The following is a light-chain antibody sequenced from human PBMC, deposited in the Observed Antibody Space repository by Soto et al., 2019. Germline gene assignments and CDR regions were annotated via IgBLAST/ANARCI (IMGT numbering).Light chain of an antibody. CDR2: DAS. Sequence: DIQMTQSPSTLSASVGDTVTITCLASQTISGWLAWYQQRPGKAPKLLIYDASSLQSGVPSRFSGSGSGTDFALTISSLRPEDFATYYCQQSFTTLYTFGQGTKVDIK. CDR1: QTISGW. CDR3: QQSFTTLYT. J-gene: IGKJ2*01. V-gene: IGKV1-5*01.